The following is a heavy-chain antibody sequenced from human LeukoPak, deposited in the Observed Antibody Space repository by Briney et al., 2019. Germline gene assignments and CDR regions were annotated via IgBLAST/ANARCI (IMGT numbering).Heavy chain of an antibody. V-gene: IGHV4-59*01. CDR3: ARCSSGGSCYVVE. J-gene: IGHJ4*02. CDR2: IYYDGST. D-gene: IGHD2-15*01. Sequence: SETLSLTCTVSGGSISTYYWSWIRQPPGKGLEWIGYIYYDGSTTYNPSLKSRVTISVDTSKNQFSLKLSSVTAADTAVYYCARCSSGGSCYVVEWGQGALVTVSS. CDR1: GGSISTYY.